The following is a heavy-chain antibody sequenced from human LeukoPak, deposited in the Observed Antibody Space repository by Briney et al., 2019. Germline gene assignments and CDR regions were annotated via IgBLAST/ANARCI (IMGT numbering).Heavy chain of an antibody. Sequence: ASVKVSCKTSGHTFTNYGMHWVRQAPRQSPEWMGWINTGNGNTKSSQKFQDRVTLTRDTSASTAYMELNSLSSEDTAVYYCARVPLSDPSGHYYPHWGQGTLVTVSS. CDR3: ARVPLSDPSGHYYPH. J-gene: IGHJ1*01. CDR2: INTGNGNT. CDR1: GHTFTNYG. D-gene: IGHD3-22*01. V-gene: IGHV1-3*04.